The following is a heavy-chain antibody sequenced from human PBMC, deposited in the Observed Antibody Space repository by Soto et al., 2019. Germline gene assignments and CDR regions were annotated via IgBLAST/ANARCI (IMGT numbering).Heavy chain of an antibody. Sequence: ASVKVSCTASGYTFTRYGISWVRQAPGQGLEWMGWISAYNGNTNYAQKLQGRVTMTTDTSTSTAYMELRSLRSDDTAVYYCARVYSSGYLYYFDYWGQGTLVTVSS. V-gene: IGHV1-18*01. CDR3: ARVYSSGYLYYFDY. D-gene: IGHD3-22*01. J-gene: IGHJ4*02. CDR1: GYTFTRYG. CDR2: ISAYNGNT.